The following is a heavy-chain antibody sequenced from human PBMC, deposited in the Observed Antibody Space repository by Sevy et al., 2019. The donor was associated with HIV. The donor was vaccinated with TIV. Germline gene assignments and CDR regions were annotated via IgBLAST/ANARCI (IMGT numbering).Heavy chain of an antibody. CDR3: GRFSGSYSGGYYFDY. J-gene: IGHJ4*02. CDR2: SRNKANSYTT. D-gene: IGHD1-26*01. Sequence: GGSLRLSCAASGFTFSDHYMDWVRQAPGKGLEWVGRSRNKANSYTTEYAASVKGRFTISRDDSKNSLYLQMNSLKTEDTAVYYCGRFSGSYSGGYYFDYWGQGTLVTVSS. V-gene: IGHV3-72*01. CDR1: GFTFSDHY.